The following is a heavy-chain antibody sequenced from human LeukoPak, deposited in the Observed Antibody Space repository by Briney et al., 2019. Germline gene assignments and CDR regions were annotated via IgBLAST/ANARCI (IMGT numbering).Heavy chain of an antibody. D-gene: IGHD3-10*01. J-gene: IGHJ4*02. CDR1: GFTFSSYA. CDR3: ARDVWFGEPYYFDY. V-gene: IGHV3-30-3*01. CDR2: ISYDGSNK. Sequence: GGSLRLSCAASGFTFSSYAMHWVRQAPGKGLEWVAVISYDGSNKYYADSVKGRFTISRDNSKNTLYLQMNSLGAEDTAVYYCARDVWFGEPYYFDYWGQGTLVTVSS.